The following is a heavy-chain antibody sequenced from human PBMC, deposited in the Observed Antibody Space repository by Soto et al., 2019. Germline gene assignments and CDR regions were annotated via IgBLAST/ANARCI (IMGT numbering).Heavy chain of an antibody. D-gene: IGHD6-13*01. J-gene: IGHJ4*02. CDR3: AKDQGSSWYEIDY. V-gene: IGHV3-23*01. CDR1: GFTFSNYA. CDR2: ISGSGGNT. Sequence: EVQLLESGGGLVQPGGSLRLSCAASGFTFSNYAVTWVRQAPGKGLEWVSTISGSGGNTYYADSVKGRFTISRDNSKNTLNLQMNSLRAEDTAVYYCAKDQGSSWYEIDYWGKGTLVTVSS.